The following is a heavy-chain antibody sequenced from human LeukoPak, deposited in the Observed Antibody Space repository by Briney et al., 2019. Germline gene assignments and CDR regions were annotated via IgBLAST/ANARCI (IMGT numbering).Heavy chain of an antibody. CDR2: IYYSGST. CDR1: GGSISSSSYY. J-gene: IGHJ4*02. D-gene: IGHD4-23*01. Sequence: SETLSLTCTVSGGSISSSSYYWGWIRQPPGKGLEWIGSIYYSGSTYHNPSLKSRVTISVDTSKNQFSLKLSSVTAADTAVYYCANYGGKMGYWGQGTLVTVSS. CDR3: ANYGGKMGY. V-gene: IGHV4-39*01.